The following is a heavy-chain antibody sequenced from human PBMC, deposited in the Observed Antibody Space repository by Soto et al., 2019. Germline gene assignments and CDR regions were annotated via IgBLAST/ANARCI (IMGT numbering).Heavy chain of an antibody. J-gene: IGHJ2*01. D-gene: IGHD3-10*01. CDR3: AREALHCRADSWYFDL. CDR2: IIPIFGTA. V-gene: IGHV1-69*12. CDR1: GGTFSSYA. Sequence: QVQLVQSGAEVKKPGSSVKVSCKASGGTFSSYAISWVRQAPGQGLEWMGGIIPIFGTANYAQKFQGRVTITAHESTSTAYMELGSLRSEDTAVYYGAREALHCRADSWYFDLWGRGTLVTVSS.